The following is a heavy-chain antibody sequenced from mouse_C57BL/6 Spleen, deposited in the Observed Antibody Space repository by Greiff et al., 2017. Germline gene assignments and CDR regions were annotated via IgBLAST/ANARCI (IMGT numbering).Heavy chain of an antibody. CDR2: INPSSGYP. J-gene: IGHJ2*02. V-gene: IGHV1-7*01. D-gene: IGHD2-5*01. CDR1: GYTFTSYW. CDR3: ASYSNFYCDY. Sequence: QVQLQQSGAELAKPGASVKLSCKASGYTFTSYWMHWVTQRPGQGLEWIGYINPSSGYPKYNQKFKDKATLTADKSSSTAYMQLSSLTDEDSAVYYCASYSNFYCDYGGQGTSLTVSS.